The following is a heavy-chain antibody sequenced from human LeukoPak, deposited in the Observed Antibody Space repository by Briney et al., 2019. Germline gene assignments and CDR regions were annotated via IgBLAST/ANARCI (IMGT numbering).Heavy chain of an antibody. CDR1: GGTFRSGS. Sequence: SXXVSCKASGGTFRSGSINWVRQAPGQGLEWMGRIVPMPDITTYSQTFQGRVTITADKSTSTAYMELSSLTSEDTAVYYCARASDLVTTWDYFDSWGQGSLVIVSS. D-gene: IGHD4-17*01. J-gene: IGHJ4*02. V-gene: IGHV1-69*02. CDR2: IVPMPDIT. CDR3: ARASDLVTTWDYFDS.